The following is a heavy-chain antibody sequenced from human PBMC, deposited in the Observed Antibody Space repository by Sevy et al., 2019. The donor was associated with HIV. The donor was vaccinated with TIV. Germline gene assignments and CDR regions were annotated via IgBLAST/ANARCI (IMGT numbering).Heavy chain of an antibody. CDR3: ARDCSSTTCLWGMDV. CDR1: GFSFSNYW. D-gene: IGHD2-2*01. J-gene: IGHJ6*02. Sequence: ESLKISCAASGFSFSNYWMSWVRQAPGKGLEWVANIKLDGSEKYYVDSVKGRFTISRDNAKKSLYLQMNSLRTEDTAVYYCARDCSSTTCLWGMDVWGQRTTVTVSS. CDR2: IKLDGSEK. V-gene: IGHV3-7*03.